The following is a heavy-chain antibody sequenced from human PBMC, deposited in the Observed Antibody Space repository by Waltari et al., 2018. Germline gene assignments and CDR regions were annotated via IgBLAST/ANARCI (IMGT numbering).Heavy chain of an antibody. D-gene: IGHD6-13*01. CDR3: ARGGSSWTPNYYYYMDV. J-gene: IGHJ6*03. CDR2: IYTSGST. V-gene: IGHV4-4*07. CDR1: GGSISSYY. Sequence: QVQLQESGPGLVKPSETLSLTCTVSGGSISSYYWSWNRQPAGKGLEWIGRIYTSGSTNYNPSLKSRVTMSVDTSKNQFSLKLSSVTAADTAVYYCARGGSSWTPNYYYYMDVWGKGTTVTVSS.